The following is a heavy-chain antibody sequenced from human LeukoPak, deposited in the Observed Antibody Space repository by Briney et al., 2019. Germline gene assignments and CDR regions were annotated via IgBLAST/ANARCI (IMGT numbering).Heavy chain of an antibody. CDR1: GFTFSDYE. D-gene: IGHD6-6*01. J-gene: IGHJ4*02. V-gene: IGHV3-48*03. CDR3: ARVLVGFDY. CDR2: ISDSGDTV. Sequence: GGSLRLSCAASGFTFSDYEMNWVRQAPGKGLEWISYISDSGDTVYYTDSVKGRFTISRDNAKYSLYLQMNSLRDEDTAVYYCARVLVGFDYWGQGALVTVSS.